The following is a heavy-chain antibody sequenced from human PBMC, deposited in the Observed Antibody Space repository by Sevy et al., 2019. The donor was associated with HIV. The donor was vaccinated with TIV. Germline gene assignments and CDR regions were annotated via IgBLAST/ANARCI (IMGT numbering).Heavy chain of an antibody. CDR2: ISGLSNYK. D-gene: IGHD4-17*01. V-gene: IGHV3-21*01. CDR3: ARRGPSTVHDAFDI. J-gene: IGHJ3*02. CDR1: GFAFSNYT. Sequence: GGSLRLSCAASGFAFSNYTMNWVRQAPGKGLEWISSISGLSNYKFYADSMKGRFTISRDNAENSIYLQMNSLRAEDTAVYFCARRGPSTVHDAFDIWGQGTMVTVSS.